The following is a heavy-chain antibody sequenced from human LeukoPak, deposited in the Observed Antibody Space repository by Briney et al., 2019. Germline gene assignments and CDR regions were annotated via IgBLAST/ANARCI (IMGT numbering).Heavy chain of an antibody. CDR2: IKEDGSAK. CDR3: VMDMDV. Sequence: PGGSLRLFCAASGFIVSSHWMNWVRQAPGEGREWLANIKEDGSAKSCVDSVKGRFTISRDNAKNSLYLQMNSLRAEEMAGYYCVMDMDVWGQGTRVSVST. CDR1: GFIVSSHW. J-gene: IGHJ6*01. V-gene: IGHV3-7*05.